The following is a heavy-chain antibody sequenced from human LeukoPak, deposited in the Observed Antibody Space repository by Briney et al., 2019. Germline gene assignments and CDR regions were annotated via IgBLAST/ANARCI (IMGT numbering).Heavy chain of an antibody. CDR2: ISNSGTT. Sequence: SETLSLTCTVSGGSMIDYFWTWIPQAPGKELEWFGYISNSGTTDYNPSLKSRVTMSVDTSKNEFSLKLTSVTAADTAMYYCARVVRGAVTSNYFDPWGQGTLVTVSS. V-gene: IGHV4-59*01. D-gene: IGHD4-17*01. J-gene: IGHJ5*02. CDR1: GGSMIDYF. CDR3: ARVVRGAVTSNYFDP.